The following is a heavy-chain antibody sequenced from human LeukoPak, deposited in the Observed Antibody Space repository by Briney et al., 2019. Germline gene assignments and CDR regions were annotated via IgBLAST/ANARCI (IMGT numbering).Heavy chain of an antibody. J-gene: IGHJ3*01. Sequence: SETLSLTCTVSGGSISSYYWSWIRQPPGKGLEWIGYIYYSGSTNYNPSLKRRVTISVDTSKIQFSLKLTSMTAADTALYYCARTTWGYAFDLWGQGTMVTVSS. V-gene: IGHV4-59*01. CDR2: IYYSGST. CDR3: ARTTWGYAFDL. D-gene: IGHD3-16*01. CDR1: GGSISSYY.